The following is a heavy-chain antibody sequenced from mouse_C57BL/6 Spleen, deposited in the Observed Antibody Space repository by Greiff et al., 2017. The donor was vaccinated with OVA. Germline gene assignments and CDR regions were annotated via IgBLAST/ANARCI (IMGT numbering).Heavy chain of an antibody. CDR3: ARESLGKAY. Sequence: EVMLVESGGGLVKPGGSLKLSCAASGFTFSSYAMSWVRQTPEKRLEWVATISDGGSYTYYPDNVKGRFSISRDNAKNNLYLQMRHLKSKDTAMYYCARESLGKAYRGQGTRVTVSA. D-gene: IGHD4-1*01. CDR2: ISDGGSYT. J-gene: IGHJ3*01. CDR1: GFTFSSYA. V-gene: IGHV5-4*01.